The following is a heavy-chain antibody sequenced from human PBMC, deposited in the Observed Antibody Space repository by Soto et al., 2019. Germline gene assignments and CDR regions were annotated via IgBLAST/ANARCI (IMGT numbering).Heavy chain of an antibody. CDR2: INSSGGST. V-gene: IGHV3-23*01. D-gene: IGHD5-12*01. CDR3: AKNSGGPYSGSDY. J-gene: IGHJ4*02. Sequence: GGSLRLSCAASGFTFSSYAMSWVRQAPGKGLEWVSGINSSGGSTFYADSVKGRFTISRDNSKNTLYLQMNSLRAEDTAVYYCAKNSGGPYSGSDYWGQGTLVTVS. CDR1: GFTFSSYA.